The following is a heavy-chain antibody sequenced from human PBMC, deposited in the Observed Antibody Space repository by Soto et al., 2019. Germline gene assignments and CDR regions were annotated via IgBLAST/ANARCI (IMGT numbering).Heavy chain of an antibody. D-gene: IGHD3-22*01. CDR2: IDWDDDK. V-gene: IGHV2-70*01. CDR3: ARSTYYYDSSGYGFYCFDY. CDR1: GFSLSTSGMG. J-gene: IGHJ4*02. Sequence: SGPTLVNPTQTLTLTCTFSGFSLSTSGMGVGWIRQPPGKALEWLALIDWDDDKYYSTSLKTRLTISKDTSKNQVVLTMTNMDPVDTATYYCARSTYYYDSSGYGFYCFDYWGQGTLVTVSS.